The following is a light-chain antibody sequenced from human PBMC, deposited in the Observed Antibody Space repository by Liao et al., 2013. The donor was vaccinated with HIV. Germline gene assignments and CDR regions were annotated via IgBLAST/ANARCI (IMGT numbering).Light chain of an antibody. CDR2: QDT. J-gene: IGLJ1*01. CDR3: QTWDSATTTFV. V-gene: IGLV3-1*01. CDR1: KLGDRD. Sequence: SYDDSVTLSVRAPGQTATIPCSGDKLGDRDASWYQQKPGQSPVLVIYQDTKRPSGIPERFSGSNSGNTATLTISGTQAMDEADYYCQTWDSATTTFVFGTGTKVTVL.